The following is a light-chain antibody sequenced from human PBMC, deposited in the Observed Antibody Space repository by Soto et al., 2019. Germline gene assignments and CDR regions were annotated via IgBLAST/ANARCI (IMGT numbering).Light chain of an antibody. CDR3: QHYNSYST. Sequence: IQMPQSPSTLSGSVGDRVTITCRASQTISSWLAWYQQKPGKAPKLLIYKASTLKSGVPSRFSGSGSGTEFTLTISSLQPDDFATYYCQHYNSYSTFGQGTRLEI. CDR1: QTISSW. V-gene: IGKV1-5*03. J-gene: IGKJ5*01. CDR2: KAS.